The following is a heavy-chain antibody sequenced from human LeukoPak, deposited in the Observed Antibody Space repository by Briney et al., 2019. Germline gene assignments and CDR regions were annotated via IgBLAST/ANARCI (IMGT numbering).Heavy chain of an antibody. CDR3: AGTRRGYFDY. D-gene: IGHD2-2*01. J-gene: IGHJ4*02. CDR2: IKQDGSEK. Sequence: GGSLRLSCAASGFTFSSYWMSWVRQAPGKGLEWVSNIKQDGSEKYYVHSVKGRFTISRDNAKNSLYLQMNSLRAEDTAVYCCAGTRRGYFDYWGQGSLVTVSS. V-gene: IGHV3-7*01. CDR1: GFTFSSYW.